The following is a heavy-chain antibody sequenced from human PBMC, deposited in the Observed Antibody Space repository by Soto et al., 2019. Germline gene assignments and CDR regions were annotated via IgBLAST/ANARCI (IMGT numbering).Heavy chain of an antibody. D-gene: IGHD3-16*01. CDR2: IYPSGTI. V-gene: IGHV4-30-2*01. Sequence: SLSLTCPVSGVSITTNGYSWSWIRQPPGKGLEWIGYIYPSGTIFYNPSLNSRVTISADTSNNQFSLKLTSVTAADTAVYFCATYTAFAKYYFDYWGRGTLVTVYS. CDR1: GVSITTNGYS. CDR3: ATYTAFAKYYFDY. J-gene: IGHJ4*02.